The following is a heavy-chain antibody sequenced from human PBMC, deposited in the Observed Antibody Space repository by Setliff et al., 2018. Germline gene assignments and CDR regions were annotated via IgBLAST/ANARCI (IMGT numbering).Heavy chain of an antibody. CDR2: VYPGDSDT. V-gene: IGHV5-51*01. CDR3: TRHEDRNKCTSSSCYRENDAFDV. J-gene: IGHJ3*01. D-gene: IGHD2-2*01. CDR1: GYSFSNYW. Sequence: GESLKISCKGSGYSFSNYWIGWVRQMPGKGLEWMGIVYPGDSDTRYSPSFEGQVTISADKSISTAYLQWSSLKASDTAIYYCTRHEDRNKCTSSSCYRENDAFDVWGQGAMVTVSS.